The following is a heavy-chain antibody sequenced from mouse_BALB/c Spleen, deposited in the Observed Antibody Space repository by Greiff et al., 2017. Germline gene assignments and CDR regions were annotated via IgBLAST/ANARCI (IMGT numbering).Heavy chain of an antibody. CDR1: GYTFTDYA. J-gene: IGHJ1*01. V-gene: IGHV1-67*01. Sequence: QVQLKESGPEVVRPGVSVKISCKGSGYTFTDYAMHWVKQSHAKSLEWIGVISTYNGNTNYNQKFKGKATMTVDKSSSTAYMELARLTSEDSAIYYCASSIPYRYDEGYWYFDVWGAGTTVTVSS. CDR3: ASSIPYRYDEGYWYFDV. D-gene: IGHD2-14*01. CDR2: ISTYNGNT.